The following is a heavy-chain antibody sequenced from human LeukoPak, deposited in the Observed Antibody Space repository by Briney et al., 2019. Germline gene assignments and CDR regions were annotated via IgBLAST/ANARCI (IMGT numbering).Heavy chain of an antibody. V-gene: IGHV3-21*01. CDR1: GFTSSSYS. CDR2: ISSSSSYI. D-gene: IGHD2-21*01. CDR3: ARDFVVGYYYGMDV. J-gene: IGHJ6*02. Sequence: PGGSLRLSCAASGFTSSSYSMNWVRQVPGKGLEWVSSISSSSSYIYYADSVKGRFTISRDNAKNSLYLQMNSLRAEDTAVYYCARDFVVGYYYGMDVWGQGTTVTVSS.